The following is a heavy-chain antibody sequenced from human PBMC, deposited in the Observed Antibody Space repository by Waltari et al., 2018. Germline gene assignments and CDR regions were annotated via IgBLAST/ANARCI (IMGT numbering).Heavy chain of an antibody. Sequence: QVQLVQSEAEVKKAGSSVKVSCKASGGSINTYALSWVRQAPGQGLEWLGGIIPVLNAINYAQKFQGRVTITADESDESTSTVYMDLRDLRSEDTAIYYCARASVPGYSSIRGAFDYWGPGTLVTVSS. D-gene: IGHD6-19*01. J-gene: IGHJ4*02. CDR1: GGSINTYA. CDR3: ARASVPGYSSIRGAFDY. CDR2: IIPVLNAI. V-gene: IGHV1-69*11.